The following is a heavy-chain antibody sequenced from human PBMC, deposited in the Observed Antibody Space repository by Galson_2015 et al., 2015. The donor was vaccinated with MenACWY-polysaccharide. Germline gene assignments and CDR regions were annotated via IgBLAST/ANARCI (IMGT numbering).Heavy chain of an antibody. CDR3: ARGGKYYYDSSGYLNWFDP. CDR1: GYTFTSYD. V-gene: IGHV1-8*01. Sequence: SVKVSCKASGYTFTSYDTNWVRQTTGHGLEWMGWMNPNSGNTGYAQKFQGRVTMTRNTSISIAYMDLSSLRSEDTAVYYCARGGKYYYDSSGYLNWFDPWGQGPWSPSPQ. D-gene: IGHD3-22*01. J-gene: IGHJ5*02. CDR2: MNPNSGNT.